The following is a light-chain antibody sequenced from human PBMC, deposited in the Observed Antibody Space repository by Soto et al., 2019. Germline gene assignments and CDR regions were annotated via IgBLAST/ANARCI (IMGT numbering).Light chain of an antibody. CDR1: VLAKKY. V-gene: IGLV3-27*01. Sequence: SYELTQPSSVSVSPGQTARITCSGDVLAKKYGRWFQQKPGQAPVMVIYKDTERPSEIPARFSGSSSGNTVTLTISGAQVEEEADYYCYSAADNTVGIFGGGTKLTVL. CDR3: YSAADNTVGI. J-gene: IGLJ2*01. CDR2: KDT.